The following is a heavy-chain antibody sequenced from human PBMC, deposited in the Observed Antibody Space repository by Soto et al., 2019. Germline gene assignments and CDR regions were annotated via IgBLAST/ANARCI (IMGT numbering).Heavy chain of an antibody. Sequence: QVQLQQWGAGLLKPSETLSLTCAVYGGSFSGYYWSWIRQPPGKGLEWIGEINHSGSTNYNPSLKSRVTISVDTSKNQFSLKRSSVTAADTAVYYCARGGGRYCSGGSCSTDYWGQGTLVTVSS. CDR1: GGSFSGYY. CDR3: ARGGGRYCSGGSCSTDY. J-gene: IGHJ4*02. V-gene: IGHV4-34*01. CDR2: INHSGST. D-gene: IGHD2-15*01.